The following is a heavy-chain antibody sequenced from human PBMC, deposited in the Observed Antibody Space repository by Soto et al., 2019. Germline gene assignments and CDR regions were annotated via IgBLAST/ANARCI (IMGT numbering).Heavy chain of an antibody. J-gene: IGHJ4*02. CDR3: AKRDVPHSTSNAYFYDH. D-gene: IGHD2-21*02. V-gene: IGHV3-23*01. Sequence: PDGPKSLSCGVSGCPFAPSTMSWIRQAPGKGLEWVSTISVSVGSTYSADSVQGRFTVSSDISDNTLFLRMTSLTADDTAVYFCAKRDVPHSTSNAYFYDHWGRGVLVTVSS. CDR1: GCPFAPST. CDR2: ISVSVGST.